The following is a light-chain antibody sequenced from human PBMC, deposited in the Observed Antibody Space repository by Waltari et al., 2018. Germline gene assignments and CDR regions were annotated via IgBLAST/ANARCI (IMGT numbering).Light chain of an antibody. CDR2: GAS. V-gene: IGKV3-15*01. CDR1: QSVNNH. CDR3: QQYNDWPLT. J-gene: IGKJ4*01. Sequence: EIVMTQSPATLSVSPGERATLSCRASQSVNNHLAWYQQKPGQAPRLLIYGASTRATGIPGRFSGSGSGTEFSLTVSSLQSEDFAIYYCQQYNDWPLTFGGGTRVEIK.